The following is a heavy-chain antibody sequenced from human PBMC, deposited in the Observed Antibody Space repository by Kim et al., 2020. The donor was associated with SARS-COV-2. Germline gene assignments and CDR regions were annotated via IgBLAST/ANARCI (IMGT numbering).Heavy chain of an antibody. Sequence: SLTSRVTISVDTSKNQFSRKLSAVTAADTAVYYCARGPKPGGYSSSWYNYWGQGTLVTVSS. D-gene: IGHD6-13*01. J-gene: IGHJ4*02. V-gene: IGHV4-34*13. CDR3: ARGPKPGGYSSSWYNY.